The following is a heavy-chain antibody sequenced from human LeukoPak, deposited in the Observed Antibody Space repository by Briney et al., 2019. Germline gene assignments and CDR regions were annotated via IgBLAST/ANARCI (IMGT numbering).Heavy chain of an antibody. Sequence: ASVKVSCKASGYTFKSYGISWVRQAPGQGLEWMGWISGYNGNKNYAQKFQGRVTMTTDTSTSTAYMDLRSLKSDDTAVYYCARDLGGADSGDFDYWGQGTLVTVSS. J-gene: IGHJ4*02. CDR1: GYTFKSYG. D-gene: IGHD3-16*01. CDR3: ARDLGGADSGDFDY. CDR2: ISGYNGNK. V-gene: IGHV1-18*01.